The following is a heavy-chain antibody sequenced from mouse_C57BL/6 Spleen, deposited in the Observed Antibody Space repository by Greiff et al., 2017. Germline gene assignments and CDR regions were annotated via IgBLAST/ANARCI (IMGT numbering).Heavy chain of an antibody. CDR3: ARPRPSYAMDY. J-gene: IGHJ4*01. V-gene: IGHV5-17*01. CDR2: ISSGSSTI. D-gene: IGHD3-1*01. CDR1: GFTFSDYG. Sequence: EVQLVESGGGLVKPGGSLKLSCAASGFTFSDYGMHWVRQAPEKGLEWVAYISSGSSTIYYADTVKGRFTISRDNAKNTLFLQMTSLRSEDTAMYYCARPRPSYAMDYWGQGTSVTVSS.